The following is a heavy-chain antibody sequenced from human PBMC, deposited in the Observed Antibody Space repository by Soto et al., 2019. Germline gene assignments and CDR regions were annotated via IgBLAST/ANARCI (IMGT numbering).Heavy chain of an antibody. V-gene: IGHV4-39*01. D-gene: IGHD3-22*01. Sequence: PSETLSLTCTVSGGSISSSSYYWGWIRQPPGKGLEWIGSIYYSGGTYYNPSLKSRVTISVDTSKNQFSLKLSSVTAADTAVYYCASVYIADYYDSTNGPHPFDYWGQGTLVTVSS. CDR2: IYYSGGT. CDR1: GGSISSSSYY. CDR3: ASVYIADYYDSTNGPHPFDY. J-gene: IGHJ4*02.